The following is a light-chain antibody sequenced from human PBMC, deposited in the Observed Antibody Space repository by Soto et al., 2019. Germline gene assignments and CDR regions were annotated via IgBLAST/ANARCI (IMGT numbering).Light chain of an antibody. CDR1: SSDVGGYNY. CDR2: EVS. CDR3: SSYTASRNLL. V-gene: IGLV2-14*03. J-gene: IGLJ1*01. Sequence: QSALTQPASVSGSPGQSITISCTGTSSDVGGYNYVAWSQQHPGKAPKLLISEVSNRPSGVSNRFSGSKSGNTASLKISGLQADDEADYYCSSYTASRNLLFGTVPTLTVL.